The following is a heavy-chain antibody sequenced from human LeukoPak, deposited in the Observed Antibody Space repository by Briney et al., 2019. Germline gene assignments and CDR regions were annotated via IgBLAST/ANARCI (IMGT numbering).Heavy chain of an antibody. CDR1: GFTFSSYG. CDR3: ARDHGWELFSVYGMDV. D-gene: IGHD1-26*01. CDR2: ISYDGSNK. J-gene: IGHJ6*02. Sequence: PGGSLRLSCAASGFTFSSYGMHWVRQAPGKGLEWVAVISYDGSNKYYADSVKGRFTISRDNSKNTLYLQMNSLRAEDTAVYYCARDHGWELFSVYGMDVWGQGTTVTVSS. V-gene: IGHV3-30*19.